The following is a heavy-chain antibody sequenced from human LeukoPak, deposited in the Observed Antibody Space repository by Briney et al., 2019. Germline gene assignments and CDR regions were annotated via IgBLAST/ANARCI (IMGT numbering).Heavy chain of an antibody. D-gene: IGHD3-10*01. V-gene: IGHV4-39*07. CDR2: IYYSGTS. J-gene: IGHJ6*02. Sequence: WGWIRQSPGKGLEWIGSIYYSGTSYYNPSLKSRVTISVDTSKNQFSLKLSSVTAADTAVYYCARDRLLGFGEFSYGMDVWGQGTTVTVSS. CDR3: ARDRLLGFGEFSYGMDV.